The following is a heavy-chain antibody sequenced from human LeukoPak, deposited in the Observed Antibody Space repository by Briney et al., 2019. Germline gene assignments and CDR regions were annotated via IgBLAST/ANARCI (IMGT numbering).Heavy chain of an antibody. CDR3: AKDLGDGYNQKSDY. J-gene: IGHJ4*02. Sequence: GGSLRLSCAASGFTFSSYGMHWVRQAPGKGLEWVAVISYDGSNKYYADSVKGRFTISRDNSKNTLYLQMNSLRAEDTAVYYCAKDLGDGYNQKSDYWGQGTLVTVSS. CDR1: GFTFSSYG. V-gene: IGHV3-30*18. CDR2: ISYDGSNK. D-gene: IGHD5-24*01.